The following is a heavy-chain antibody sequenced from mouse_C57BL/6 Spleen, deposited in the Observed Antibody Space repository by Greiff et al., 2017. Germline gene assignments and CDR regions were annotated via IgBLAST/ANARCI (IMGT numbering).Heavy chain of an antibody. D-gene: IGHD1-1*01. V-gene: IGHV1-64*01. CDR2: IHPNSGST. J-gene: IGHJ1*03. CDR1: GYTFTSYW. CDR3: ARGEITTVVAPYWYFDV. Sequence: QVQLQQPGAELVKPGASVKLSCKASGYTFTSYWMHWVKQRPGQGLEWIGMIHPNSGSTNYNEKFKSKATLTVDTSSSTAYMQLSSLTSEDSAVYYCARGEITTVVAPYWYFDVWGTGTTVTVSS.